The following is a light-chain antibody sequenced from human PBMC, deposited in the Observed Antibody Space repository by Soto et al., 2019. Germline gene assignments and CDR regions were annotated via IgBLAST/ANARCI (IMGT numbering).Light chain of an antibody. CDR1: QSISNY. V-gene: IGKV3-11*01. Sequence: EIVLTQSPATLSLSPGERATLSCRASQSISNYLAWYQQKPGQAPRLLIYEASNRATGIPARFSGSGSGTDFTLTISSLEPEDFAVYYCQERSNWPPMYSFGQGTKPEIK. CDR2: EAS. CDR3: QERSNWPPMYS. J-gene: IGKJ2*03.